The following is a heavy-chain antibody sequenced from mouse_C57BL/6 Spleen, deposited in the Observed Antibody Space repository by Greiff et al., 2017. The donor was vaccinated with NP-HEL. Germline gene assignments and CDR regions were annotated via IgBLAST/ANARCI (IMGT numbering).Heavy chain of an antibody. J-gene: IGHJ2*01. D-gene: IGHD2-4*01. CDR3: ARNLYDYEGY. Sequence: VQLQQSGAELVRPGSSVKLSCKASGYTFTSYWMDWVKQRPGQGLEWIGNIYPSDSETHYNQKFKDKATLTVDKSSSTAYMQLSSLTSEDSAVYYCARNLYDYEGYWGQGTTLTVSS. V-gene: IGHV1-61*01. CDR1: GYTFTSYW. CDR2: IYPSDSET.